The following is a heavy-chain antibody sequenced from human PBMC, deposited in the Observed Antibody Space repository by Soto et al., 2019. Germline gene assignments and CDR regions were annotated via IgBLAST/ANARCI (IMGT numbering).Heavy chain of an antibody. V-gene: IGHV4-31*03. CDR3: ATAPTEYCGGDCFDY. Sequence: PSETLSLTCTVSGDSLSSGGHYWSWIRQHPGKGLEWIGHIYDSVNTYYSPSLRSRVTISADMSKNQFSLNLRSVTAADTAVYYCATAPTEYCGGDCFDYWGQGTLVTVSS. J-gene: IGHJ4*02. D-gene: IGHD2-21*01. CDR2: IYDSVNT. CDR1: GDSLSSGGHY.